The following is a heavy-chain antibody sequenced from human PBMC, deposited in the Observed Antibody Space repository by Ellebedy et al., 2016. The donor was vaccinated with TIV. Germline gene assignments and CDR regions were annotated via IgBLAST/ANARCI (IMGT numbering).Heavy chain of an antibody. V-gene: IGHV3-23*01. CDR1: GFTFMNFA. CDR3: TKVEDIDH. CDR2: ISSGGSR. Sequence: GESLKISXAASGFTFMNFALSWVRQPPGRRLEWVSSISSGGSRYYADSVKGRFTISRDNSKNTLYLQMNSLRAEDTAVYYCTKVEDIDHWGQGTLVTVSS. J-gene: IGHJ4*02.